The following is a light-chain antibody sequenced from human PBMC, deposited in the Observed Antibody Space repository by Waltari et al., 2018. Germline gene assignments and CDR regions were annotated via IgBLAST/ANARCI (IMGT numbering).Light chain of an antibody. CDR3: SAHTIPLHFV. CDR2: DVS. CDR1: STDVGYSDY. V-gene: IGLV2-14*03. Sequence: QSALTQPASVSGSPGQSITISCAGSSTDVGYSDYVSWYQQYPDHVPKLLIHDVSKRPSGISPRFSCSKSGNTASLTISCLQADDEADYYRSAHTIPLHFVFGGGTKVTVL. J-gene: IGLJ2*01.